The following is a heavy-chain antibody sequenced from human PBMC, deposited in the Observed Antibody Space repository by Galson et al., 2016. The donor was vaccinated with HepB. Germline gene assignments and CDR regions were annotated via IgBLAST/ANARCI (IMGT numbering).Heavy chain of an antibody. CDR1: GFTFSYYS. CDR2: ISSSSSNI. CDR3: ARDLIAAAGRTFYYYYNYMDV. Sequence: SLRLSCAASGFTFSYYSMNWVRQAPGKGLEWVSSISSSSSNIYYADSAKGRFTISRDNAKNSLYLQMNSLRAEDTAVYYCARDLIAAAGRTFYYYYNYMDVWGKGTTVTVSS. V-gene: IGHV3-21*01. J-gene: IGHJ6*03. D-gene: IGHD6-13*01.